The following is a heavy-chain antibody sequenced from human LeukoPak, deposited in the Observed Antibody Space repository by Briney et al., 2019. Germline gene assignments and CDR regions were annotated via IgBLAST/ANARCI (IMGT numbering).Heavy chain of an antibody. CDR3: ARGWPQNHALFDY. D-gene: IGHD2-2*01. Sequence: GGSLRLSCAASGFTFTTYWMHWVRQTPEKGLVWVSRINSDGSITTYADSVKGRFTISRDNAKNTLYLQMNSLRAEDTAVYYCARGWPQNHALFDYWGQGTLVTFSS. CDR2: INSDGSIT. J-gene: IGHJ4*02. V-gene: IGHV3-74*01. CDR1: GFTFTTYW.